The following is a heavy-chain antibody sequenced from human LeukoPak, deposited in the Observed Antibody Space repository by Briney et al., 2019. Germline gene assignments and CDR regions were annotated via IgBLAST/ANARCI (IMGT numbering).Heavy chain of an antibody. V-gene: IGHV4-34*01. CDR3: ARAGYGDFNWFDP. CDR2: INHSGST. J-gene: IGHJ5*02. CDR1: GGSFSGYY. D-gene: IGHD4-17*01. Sequence: SETLSLTCAVYGGSFSGYYWSWIRQPPGKGPEWIGEINHSGSTNYNPSLKSRVTISVDTSKNQFSLKLSSVTAADTAVYYCARAGYGDFNWFDPWGQGTLVTVSS.